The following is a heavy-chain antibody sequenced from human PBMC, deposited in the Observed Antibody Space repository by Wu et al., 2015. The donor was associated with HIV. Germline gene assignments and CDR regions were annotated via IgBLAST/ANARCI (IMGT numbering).Heavy chain of an antibody. D-gene: IGHD3-3*01. Sequence: GQLVQSGTEMKKPGASVKVSCKASGYIFTNFGISWVRQAPGQGLEWMGWINTYKGNTNYEQKFQGRVTMTIDTSADTAYMELRGLTSDDTAVYYCARGDYANYDFWSAYPSYWGQGTLVTVSS. CDR1: GYIFTNFG. V-gene: IGHV1-18*01. CDR2: INTYKGNT. J-gene: IGHJ4*02. CDR3: ARGDYANYDFWSAYPSY.